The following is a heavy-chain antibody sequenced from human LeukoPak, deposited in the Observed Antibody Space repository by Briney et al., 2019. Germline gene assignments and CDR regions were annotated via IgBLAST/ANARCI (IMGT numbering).Heavy chain of an antibody. D-gene: IGHD3-10*01. CDR2: IKEDGSEK. CDR1: GLTFSSYW. CDR3: ARDTHLSYAAGFDC. V-gene: IGHV3-7*01. Sequence: QTGGSLRLSCVASGLTFSSYWMSWVRQAPGKGLEWVANIKEDGSEKYYVDSVKGRFTISRDNAKNSLHLQMTSLRAEDTALYYCARDTHLSYAAGFDCWGQGTLVTVSS. J-gene: IGHJ4*02.